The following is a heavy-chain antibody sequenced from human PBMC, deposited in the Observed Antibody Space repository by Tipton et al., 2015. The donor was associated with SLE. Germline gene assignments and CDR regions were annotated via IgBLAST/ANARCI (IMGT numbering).Heavy chain of an antibody. V-gene: IGHV4-61*02. Sequence: TLSLTCTVSGVSISSASYYWNWIRQPAGKGLEWIGRAYTTGTTKYNPSLESRVIISVDTSKNQFSLRLSSVTAADTAMYYCARHVGVAYYYAMDVWGQGTTVVISS. J-gene: IGHJ6*02. CDR1: GVSISSASYY. CDR2: AYTTGTT. CDR3: ARHVGVAYYYAMDV. D-gene: IGHD2-15*01.